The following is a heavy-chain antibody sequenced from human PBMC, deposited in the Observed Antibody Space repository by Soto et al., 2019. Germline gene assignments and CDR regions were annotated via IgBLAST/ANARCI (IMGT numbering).Heavy chain of an antibody. J-gene: IGHJ4*01. CDR2: INPADSET. V-gene: IGHV5-51*01. D-gene: IGHD2-21*01. CDR1: GYTFTSYW. Sequence: GESLKISCNTSGYTFTSYWIGWVRQVPGKGLEWIGIINPADSETRFSPSFQGQVTISADRSVTTAYLQWTSLKASDTAMYYCALKRLAYCGTTNCFSGFFAYWGQGTLVPVYS. CDR3: ALKRLAYCGTTNCFSGFFAY.